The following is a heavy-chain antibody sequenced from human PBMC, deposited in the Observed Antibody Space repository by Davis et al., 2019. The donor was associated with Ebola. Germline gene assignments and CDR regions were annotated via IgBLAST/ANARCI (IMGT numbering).Heavy chain of an antibody. J-gene: IGHJ4*02. CDR2: IYHSGST. CDR3: AGPARFDY. D-gene: IGHD6-6*01. V-gene: IGHV4-38-2*02. Sequence: SETLSLTCTVSGYSISSGYYWGWIRQPPGKGLEWIGSIYHSGSTYYNPSLKSRVTISVDTSKNQFSLKLSSVTAADTAVYYCAGPARFDYWAREPRSPSP. CDR1: GYSISSGYY.